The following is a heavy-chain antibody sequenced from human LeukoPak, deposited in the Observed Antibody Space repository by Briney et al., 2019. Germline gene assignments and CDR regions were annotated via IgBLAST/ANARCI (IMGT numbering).Heavy chain of an antibody. Sequence: GGSLRLSCGASGFTFDDYAMHWVRQAPGKGLEWVSLISWDGGSTYYADSVKGRFTISRDNSKNSLYLQMNSLRAEDTALYYCAKDALDTVVVPAAINYYYYYMDVWGKGTTVTVSS. J-gene: IGHJ6*03. D-gene: IGHD2-2*02. V-gene: IGHV3-43D*04. CDR1: GFTFDDYA. CDR3: AKDALDTVVVPAAINYYYYYMDV. CDR2: ISWDGGST.